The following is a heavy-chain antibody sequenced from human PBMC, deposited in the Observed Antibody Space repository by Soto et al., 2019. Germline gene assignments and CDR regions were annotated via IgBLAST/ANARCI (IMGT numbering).Heavy chain of an antibody. CDR3: ARDRITTRGDAFDV. CDR2: IIPIPDIT. CDR1: GGTFSTYI. Sequence: QVQLVQSGAEVRKPGSSVKVSCKAPGGTFSTYIISWVRQAPGQGLEWMGRIIPIPDITNYAQKFQGRVTVTADRSTSTAYMELTSLKSEDTAVYYWARDRITTRGDAFDVWGQGTMVTVSS. J-gene: IGHJ3*01. V-gene: IGHV1-69*08. D-gene: IGHD3-3*01.